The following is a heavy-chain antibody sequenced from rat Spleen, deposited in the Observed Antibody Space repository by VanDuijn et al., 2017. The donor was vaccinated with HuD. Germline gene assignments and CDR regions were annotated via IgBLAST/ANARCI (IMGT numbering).Heavy chain of an antibody. J-gene: IGHJ3*01. CDR1: GFTFSDYN. D-gene: IGHD4-3*01. V-gene: IGHV5S10*01. Sequence: EVQLVESGGGLVQPGRSLKLSCAASGFTFSDYNMAWVRQTPKKGLEWVATIIYDDSRTYYRDSVKGRFTVSRDNAKNTLYLQLDSLRSEDTATYYCVRQDTSGYSNWFAYWGQGTLVTVSS. CDR2: IIYDDSRT. CDR3: VRQDTSGYSNWFAY.